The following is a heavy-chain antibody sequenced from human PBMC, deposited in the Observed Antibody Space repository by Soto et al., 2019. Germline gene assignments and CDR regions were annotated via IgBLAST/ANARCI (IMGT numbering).Heavy chain of an antibody. CDR2: IDWDDDK. D-gene: IGHD4-17*01. CDR1: GFSLSTSGMC. J-gene: IGHJ4*02. CDR3: AWTTVTAGYSFDY. V-gene: IGHV2-70*11. Sequence: PTLVNPTQTLTLTCTFSGFSLSTSGMCVTWIRQPPGKALEWLARIDWDDDKYYTTSLKTRLTISKDTSKNQVVLTMTNMDPVDTATYFCAWTTVTAGYSFDYWGQGTLVTVSS.